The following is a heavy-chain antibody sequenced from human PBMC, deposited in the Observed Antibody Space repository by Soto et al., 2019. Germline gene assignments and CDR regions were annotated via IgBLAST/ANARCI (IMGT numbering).Heavy chain of an antibody. CDR1: GYIFSTHG. V-gene: IGHV1-18*01. J-gene: IGHJ4*02. Sequence: QVQLEQSGAEVKKSGASVKVSCKASGYIFSTHGINWVRQAPGQGLEWMGWINPYNGKTNYAQKFQGRVTMTTETSRKTAYMELRSRRSDDTAVYYCARVQIVVVVAGTPADYWGQGTLVTVSS. D-gene: IGHD2-15*01. CDR3: ARVQIVVVVAGTPADY. CDR2: INPYNGKT.